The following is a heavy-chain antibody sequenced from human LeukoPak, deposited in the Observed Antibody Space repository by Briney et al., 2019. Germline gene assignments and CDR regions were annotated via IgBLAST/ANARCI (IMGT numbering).Heavy chain of an antibody. CDR1: GGSISSYY. J-gene: IGHJ4*02. CDR2: IYYSGST. D-gene: IGHD3-10*01. CDR3: ARVGHYYGSGSRFDY. V-gene: IGHV4-59*06. Sequence: SETLSLTCTVSGGSISSYYWSWIRQHPGKGLEWIGYIYYSGSTYYNPSLKSRVTISVDTSKNQFSLKLSSVTAADTAVYYCARVGHYYGSGSRFDYWGQGTLVTVSS.